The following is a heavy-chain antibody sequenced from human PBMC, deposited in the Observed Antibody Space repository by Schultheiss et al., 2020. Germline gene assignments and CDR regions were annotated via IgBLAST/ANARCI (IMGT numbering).Heavy chain of an antibody. Sequence: SQTLSLTCTVSGGSISSGGYYWSWIRQHPGKGLEWIGYIYYSGSTNYNPSLKSRVTISVDTSKNQFSLKLSSVTAADTAVYYCARPVSSTHPDYWGQGTLGTVSS. CDR2: IYYSGST. D-gene: IGHD6-13*01. CDR3: ARPVSSTHPDY. V-gene: IGHV4-31*03. J-gene: IGHJ4*02. CDR1: GGSISSGGYY.